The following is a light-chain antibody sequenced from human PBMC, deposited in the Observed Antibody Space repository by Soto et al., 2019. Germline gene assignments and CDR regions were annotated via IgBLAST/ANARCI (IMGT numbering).Light chain of an antibody. J-gene: IGKJ5*01. CDR2: GTS. Sequence: EIVLTQSPGTLSLSPGERATLSCRASQRVSRGYLAWYQQKPGQAPRLLIYGTSSRATGIPDRFSASGSGTDFTLTISRLEPEDFALYYCQQSDRAPPITFGQGTRLEI. CDR1: QRVSRGY. V-gene: IGKV3-20*01. CDR3: QQSDRAPPIT.